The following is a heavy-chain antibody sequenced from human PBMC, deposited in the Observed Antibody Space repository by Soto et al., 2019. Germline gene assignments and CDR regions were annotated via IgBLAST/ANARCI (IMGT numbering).Heavy chain of an antibody. D-gene: IGHD6-13*01. CDR3: ARQIAATGTSGTFDY. J-gene: IGHJ4*02. V-gene: IGHV3-11*06. Sequence: SVKGRFTVSRDNAQDSLFLLMNSLRAEDTAVYYCARQIAATGTSGTFDYWGQGTLVTVSS.